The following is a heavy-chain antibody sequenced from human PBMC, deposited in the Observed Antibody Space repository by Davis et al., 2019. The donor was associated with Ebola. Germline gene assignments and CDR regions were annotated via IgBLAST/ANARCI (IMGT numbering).Heavy chain of an antibody. CDR1: GGSFSDYY. J-gene: IGHJ5*02. D-gene: IGHD2-2*01. CDR2: IHHIGGT. CDR3: ARKPARWENWFDP. Sequence: SETLSLTCAVYGGSFSDYYWSWIRQPPGKGLEWIGEIHHIGGTNYNPSLKSRVTISLDTSKNQFSLKLNSVTAADTALYYCARKPARWENWFDPWGQGTLVTVSS. V-gene: IGHV4-34*01.